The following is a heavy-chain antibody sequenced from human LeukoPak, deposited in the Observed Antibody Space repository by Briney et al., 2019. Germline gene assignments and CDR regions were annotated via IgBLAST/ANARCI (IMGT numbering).Heavy chain of an antibody. J-gene: IGHJ5*02. D-gene: IGHD3-22*01. CDR2: INVGNANT. V-gene: IGHV1-3*01. Sequence: ASVKVSCKASGYTFTGYYMHWVRQAPGQRLEWMGWINVGNANTKYSQKLQGRVTITRDTSASTAYMELSTLRSEDTAVYYCARVPYYYDNNWFDPWGQGTLVTVSS. CDR3: ARVPYYYDNNWFDP. CDR1: GYTFTGYY.